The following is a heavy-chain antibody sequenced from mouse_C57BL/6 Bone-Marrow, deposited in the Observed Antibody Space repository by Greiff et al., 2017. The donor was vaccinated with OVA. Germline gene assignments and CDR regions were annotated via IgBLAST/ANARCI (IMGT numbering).Heavy chain of an antibody. J-gene: IGHJ1*03. Sequence: EVKLVESGGGLVQPGGSMKLSCVASGFTFSNYWMNWVRQSPEKGLEWVAQIRLKSDNYATHYAESVKGRFTISRDDSKSSVYLQMNNLRAEDTGIYYCTEDGGWYFDVWGTGTTVTVSS. CDR3: TEDGGWYFDV. V-gene: IGHV6-3*01. D-gene: IGHD2-3*01. CDR1: GFTFSNYW. CDR2: IRLKSDNYAT.